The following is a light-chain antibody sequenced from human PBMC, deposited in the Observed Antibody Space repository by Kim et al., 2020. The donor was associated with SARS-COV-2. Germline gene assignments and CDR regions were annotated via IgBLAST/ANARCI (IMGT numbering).Light chain of an antibody. V-gene: IGLV2-8*01. CDR3: SSYAGSNNV. CDR1: SSDVGAYHY. Sequence: QSALTQPPSASGSPGQSVTISCTGTSSDVGAYHYVSWYQQHPGKAPKLFIYDVNDRPSGVPDRFSGSKSGNTASLTVSGLQAEDEADYYCSSYAGSNNVFGTGTKVTVL. J-gene: IGLJ1*01. CDR2: DVN.